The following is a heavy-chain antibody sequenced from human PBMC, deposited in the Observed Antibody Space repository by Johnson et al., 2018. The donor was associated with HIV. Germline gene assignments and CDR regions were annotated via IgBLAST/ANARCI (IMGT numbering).Heavy chain of an antibody. CDR1: GFTFSSYA. Sequence: QVQLVESGGGVVQPGRSLRLSCAASGFTFSSYAMHWVRQAPGKGLEWVSVIYSGGSTYYADSVKGRFTISRDNSKNTLYLQMNSLRAEDTAVYYCARDQAGTTDDAFDIWGQGTMVTVSS. CDR2: IYSGGST. CDR3: ARDQAGTTDDAFDI. D-gene: IGHD1-7*01. V-gene: IGHV3-NL1*01. J-gene: IGHJ3*02.